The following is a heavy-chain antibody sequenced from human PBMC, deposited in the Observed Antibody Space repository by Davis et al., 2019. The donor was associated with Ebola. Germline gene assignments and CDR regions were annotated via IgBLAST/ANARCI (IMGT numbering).Heavy chain of an antibody. CDR1: GFTFSTYS. CDR2: ISSDSDYI. Sequence: GESLKISCAASGFTFSTYSMSWVRQAPGKALEWVSSISSDSDYIYYADSVKGRFTISRDNAKNSLYLQMNSLRAEDTAVYYCARDVYWGQGILVTVSS. J-gene: IGHJ4*02. V-gene: IGHV3-21*01. CDR3: ARDVY.